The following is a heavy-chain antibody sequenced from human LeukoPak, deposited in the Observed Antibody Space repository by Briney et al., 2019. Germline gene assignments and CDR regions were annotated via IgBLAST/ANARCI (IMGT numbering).Heavy chain of an antibody. CDR2: INHDGSEK. J-gene: IGHJ3*02. CDR1: GFTFSSYW. V-gene: IGHV3-7*01. Sequence: GGSLRLSCAASGFTFSSYWMSWVRQAPGKGLEWVASINHDGSEKYYVHSVKGRFTISRDNSKNSLYLQMSSLRAEDTAVYYCARKAERYPDAFDIWGQGTTVTVSS. D-gene: IGHD1-1*01. CDR3: ARKAERYPDAFDI.